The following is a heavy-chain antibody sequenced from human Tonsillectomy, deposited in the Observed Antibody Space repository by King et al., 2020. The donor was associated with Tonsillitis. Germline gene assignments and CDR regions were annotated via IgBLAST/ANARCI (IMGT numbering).Heavy chain of an antibody. CDR1: GGSFSGYY. J-gene: IGHJ5*02. D-gene: IGHD6-25*01. V-gene: IGHV4-34*01. CDR2: INHSGST. Sequence: VQLQQWGAGLLKPAETLSLTCAVYGGSFSGYYWSWIRQPPGKGLEGIGEINHSGSTNYNPSLKSRVTIAVDTSKNQFSLKMSSVTAADTAVYYCARECGYRQRLDLPGFDPWRPRTLVTVSS. CDR3: ARECGYRQRLDLPGFDP.